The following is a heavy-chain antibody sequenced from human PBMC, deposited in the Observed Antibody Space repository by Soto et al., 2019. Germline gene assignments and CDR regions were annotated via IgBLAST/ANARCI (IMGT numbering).Heavy chain of an antibody. CDR3: ARGRIYYYGSGSYQSFDY. V-gene: IGHV4-34*01. CDR2: INHSGST. D-gene: IGHD3-10*01. Sequence: SETLSLTCAVYGGSFSGYYWSWIRQPPGKGLEWIGEINHSGSTNYNPSLKSRVTISVDTSKNQFSLKLSSVTAADTAVYYCARGRIYYYGSGSYQSFDYWGQGTLVTVSS. CDR1: GGSFSGYY. J-gene: IGHJ4*02.